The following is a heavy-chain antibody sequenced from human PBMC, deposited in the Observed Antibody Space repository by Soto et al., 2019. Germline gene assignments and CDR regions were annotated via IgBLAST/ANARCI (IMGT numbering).Heavy chain of an antibody. Sequence: QVQLQESGPGLVKPSQTLSLTCTVSGGSISTGGYYWTWIRQHPGQGLEWIGYIYYSGSTYYNPSRKRRVTIAVGTSKNQFSLKLSSVTAADTAVYYCARGLSVAVFDNWGQGTVVTGSS. D-gene: IGHD2-15*01. CDR2: IYYSGST. CDR3: ARGLSVAVFDN. CDR1: GGSISTGGYY. J-gene: IGHJ4*02. V-gene: IGHV4-31*03.